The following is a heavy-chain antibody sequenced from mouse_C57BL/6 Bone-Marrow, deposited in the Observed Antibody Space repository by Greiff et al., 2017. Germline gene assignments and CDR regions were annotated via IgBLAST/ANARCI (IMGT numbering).Heavy chain of an antibody. CDR3: TGAHYYGSSYRFAY. CDR1: GFNIKDDY. D-gene: IGHD1-1*01. CDR2: IDPENGDT. Sequence: VQLQQSGAELVRPGASVKLSCTASGFNIKDDYMHWVKQRPEQGLEWIGWIDPENGDTEYASKFQGKATITADTSSNTAYLQLSSLTSEDTAVYYCTGAHYYGSSYRFAYWGQGTLVTVSA. V-gene: IGHV14-4*01. J-gene: IGHJ3*01.